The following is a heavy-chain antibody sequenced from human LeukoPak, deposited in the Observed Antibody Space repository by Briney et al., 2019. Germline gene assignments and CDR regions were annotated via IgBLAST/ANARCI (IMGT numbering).Heavy chain of an antibody. CDR2: ISGSGGST. D-gene: IGHD5-18*01. V-gene: IGHV3-23*01. CDR1: GFTFSSYA. J-gene: IGHJ4*02. Sequence: PGGSLRLSCAASGFTFSSYAMSWVRQAPGKGLERVSAISGSGGSTYYADSVKGRFTISRDNSKNTLYLQMNSLRAEDTAVYSCARDKTRGLGYSYSKSGNYFDYWGQGTLDTVSS. CDR3: ARDKTRGLGYSYSKSGNYFDY.